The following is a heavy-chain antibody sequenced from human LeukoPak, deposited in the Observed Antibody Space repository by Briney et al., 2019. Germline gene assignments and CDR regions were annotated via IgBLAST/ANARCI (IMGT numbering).Heavy chain of an antibody. V-gene: IGHV4-61*02. CDR1: GGSISSGSYY. CDR2: IYTSGST. J-gene: IGHJ2*01. D-gene: IGHD4-17*01. CDR3: ASLEGGDYGDYVGYFDL. Sequence: PSETLSLTCTVSGGSISSGSYYWSWFRQPAGKGLEWIGRIYTSGSTNYNPSLKSRVTISVDTSKNQFSLKLSSVTAADTAVYYCASLEGGDYGDYVGYFDLWGRGTLVTVSS.